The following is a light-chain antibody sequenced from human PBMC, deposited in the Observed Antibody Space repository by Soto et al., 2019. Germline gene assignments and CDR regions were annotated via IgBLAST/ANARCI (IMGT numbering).Light chain of an antibody. J-gene: IGKJ1*01. V-gene: IGKV3-15*01. Sequence: DIMMTQSPASLSVSVGERVTITCRASQSVSSNLAWFQQKPGQAPRLLIYGASTMATGIPARFSGSGSGTEFTLTISSLQSEDFAVYYCQQYSNWPRTFGQGTKLDIK. CDR1: QSVSSN. CDR2: GAS. CDR3: QQYSNWPRT.